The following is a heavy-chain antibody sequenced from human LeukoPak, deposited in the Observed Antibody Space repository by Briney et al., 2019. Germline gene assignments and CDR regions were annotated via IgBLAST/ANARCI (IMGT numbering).Heavy chain of an antibody. CDR3: ARDQGSSWYGGWFDP. CDR1: GGSISSYY. V-gene: IGHV4-59*01. D-gene: IGHD6-13*01. Sequence: SETLSLTCTVFGGSISSYYWSWIRQPPGKGLEWIGYIYYSGSTNYNPSLKSRVTISVDTSKNQFSLKLSSVTAADTAVYYCARDQGSSWYGGWFDPWGQGTLVTVSS. J-gene: IGHJ5*02. CDR2: IYYSGST.